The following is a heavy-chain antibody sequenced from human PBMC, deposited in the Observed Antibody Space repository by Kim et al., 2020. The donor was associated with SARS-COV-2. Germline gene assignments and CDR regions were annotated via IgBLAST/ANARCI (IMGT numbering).Heavy chain of an antibody. V-gene: IGHV3-7*01. CDR1: GFTFSSYW. Sequence: GGSLRLSCAASGFTFSSYWMSWVRQAPGKGLEWVANIKQDGSEKYYVDSVKGRFTISRDNAKNSLYLQMNSLRAEDTAVYYCANQQPRTGDAFDIWGQGTMVTVSS. J-gene: IGHJ3*02. CDR3: ANQQPRTGDAFDI. D-gene: IGHD1-1*01. CDR2: IKQDGSEK.